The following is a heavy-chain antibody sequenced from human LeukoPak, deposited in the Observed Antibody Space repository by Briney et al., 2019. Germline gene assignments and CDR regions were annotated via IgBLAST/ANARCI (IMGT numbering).Heavy chain of an antibody. J-gene: IGHJ4*02. CDR1: GYTFTSYY. CDR3: ATETTVVTHWGFDY. Sequence: GASVKVSCKASGYTFTSYYMHWVRQAPGQGLEWMGIINPSGGSTSYAQKFQGRVTMTEDTSTDTAYMELSSLRSEDTAVYYCATETTVVTHWGFDYWGQGTLVTVSS. D-gene: IGHD4-23*01. V-gene: IGHV1-46*01. CDR2: INPSGGST.